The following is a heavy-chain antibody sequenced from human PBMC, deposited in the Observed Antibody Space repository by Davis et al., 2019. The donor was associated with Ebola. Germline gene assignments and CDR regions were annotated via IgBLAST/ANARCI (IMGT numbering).Heavy chain of an antibody. CDR1: GFTFSSYA. CDR2: ISSNGGST. Sequence: GESLKISCSASGFTFSSYAMHWVRQAPGKGLEYVSAISSNGGSTYYADSVKGRFTISRDNSKNTMYLQMTSLRVEDTAVYYCVKEGTTTIWVDSDNWGQGTLVTVAS. CDR3: VKEGTTTIWVDSDN. J-gene: IGHJ4*02. D-gene: IGHD1-26*01. V-gene: IGHV3-64D*06.